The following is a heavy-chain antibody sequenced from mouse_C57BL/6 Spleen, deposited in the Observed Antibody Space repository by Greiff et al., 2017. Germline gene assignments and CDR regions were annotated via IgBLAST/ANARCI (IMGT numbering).Heavy chain of an antibody. CDR1: GYTFTSYW. J-gene: IGHJ1*03. V-gene: IGHV1-52*01. Sequence: QVQLQQPGAELVRPGSSVKLSCKASGYTFTSYWMHWVKQRPIQGLEWIGNIDPSDSETHYNQKFKDKATLTVDKSSSTAYMQLSSLTSEDSAVYYCGRGNYGDWYFDVWGTGTTVTVSS. CDR3: GRGNYGDWYFDV. D-gene: IGHD2-1*01. CDR2: IDPSDSET.